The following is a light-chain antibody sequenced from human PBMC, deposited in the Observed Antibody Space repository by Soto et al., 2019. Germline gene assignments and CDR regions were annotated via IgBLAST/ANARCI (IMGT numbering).Light chain of an antibody. J-gene: IGKJ1*01. CDR1: QSISSY. Sequence: EIQMTQSPSSVSGSVGDRVTITCRGTQSISSYLNWYQHKPGKAPKLLIYAASGLQTGVASRFSGSRSGTDFALTISSLQRDDFATYYCQQTDSFPRNFGQGTKVDIK. CDR2: AAS. V-gene: IGKV1-39*01. CDR3: QQTDSFPRN.